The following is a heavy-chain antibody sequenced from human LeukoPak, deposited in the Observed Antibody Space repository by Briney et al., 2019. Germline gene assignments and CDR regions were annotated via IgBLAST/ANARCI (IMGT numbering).Heavy chain of an antibody. CDR1: GFTFSSYS. J-gene: IGHJ4*02. D-gene: IGHD3-10*01. Sequence: GGSLRLSCAASGFTFSSYSMNWVSQAPGKGLEWVSSISSSSSYIYYADSVKGRFTISRDNAKNSPYLQMNSLRAEDTAVYYCARDFITMVRGVIIRPFDYWGQGTLVTVSS. CDR2: ISSSSSYI. CDR3: ARDFITMVRGVIIRPFDY. V-gene: IGHV3-21*01.